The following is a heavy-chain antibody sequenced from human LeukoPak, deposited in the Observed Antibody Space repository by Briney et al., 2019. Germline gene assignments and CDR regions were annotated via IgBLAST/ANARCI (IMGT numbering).Heavy chain of an antibody. CDR3: ARDPDIVVVPAARQGGSFDY. V-gene: IGHV1-69*04. J-gene: IGHJ4*02. Sequence: AVKVSFKASGGTFSNYAISWVRQPPGQGLEWMGRMISILGIANYAQKFQGRVTITADKSTSTAYMELSSLTSEDTAVYYCARDPDIVVVPAARQGGSFDYWGQGTLVTVSS. D-gene: IGHD2-2*01. CDR1: GGTFSNYA. CDR2: MISILGIA.